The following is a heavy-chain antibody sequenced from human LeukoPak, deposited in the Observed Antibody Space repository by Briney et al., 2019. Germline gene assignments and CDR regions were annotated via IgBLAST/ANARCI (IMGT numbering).Heavy chain of an antibody. J-gene: IGHJ3*02. Sequence: GESLKISCKGSGSSFTSYGISWVRQAPGQGLEWMGWISAYNGNTNYAQKLQGRVTMTTDTSTSTAYMELRSLRSDDTAVYYCARGSSGWNDAFDIWGQGTMVTVSS. CDR3: ARGSSGWNDAFDI. V-gene: IGHV1-18*01. CDR1: GSSFTSYG. CDR2: ISAYNGNT. D-gene: IGHD6-19*01.